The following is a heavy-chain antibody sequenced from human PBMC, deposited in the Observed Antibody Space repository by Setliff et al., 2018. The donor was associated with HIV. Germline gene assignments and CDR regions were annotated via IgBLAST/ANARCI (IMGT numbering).Heavy chain of an antibody. J-gene: IGHJ4*02. Sequence: QPGGSLRLSCAASGFTFSSYGIHWVRQAPGKGLEWVAFVRHDGSDQYYGDSVKGRFTISRDNSKNTLYLQMNSLRVEDTALYYCTKDPTPIEVWFFSGYYSEHWGQGALVTVSS. V-gene: IGHV3-30*02. CDR1: GFTFSSYG. CDR2: VRHDGSDQ. CDR3: TKDPTPIEVWFFSGYYSEH. D-gene: IGHD3-10*01.